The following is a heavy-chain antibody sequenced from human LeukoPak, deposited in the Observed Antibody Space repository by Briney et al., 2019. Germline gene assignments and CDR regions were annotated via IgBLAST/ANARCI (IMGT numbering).Heavy chain of an antibody. CDR3: AKLVTYNWFDP. V-gene: IGHV3-30*18. CDR1: GFTFSSYG. J-gene: IGHJ5*02. CDR2: ISYDGSNK. D-gene: IGHD4-23*01. Sequence: PGGSLRLSCAASGFTFSSYGMHWVRQAPGKGLEWVAVISYDGSNKYYADSVKGRFTVSRDNSKNTLYLQMNSLRAEDTAVYYCAKLVTYNWFDPWGQGTLVTVSS.